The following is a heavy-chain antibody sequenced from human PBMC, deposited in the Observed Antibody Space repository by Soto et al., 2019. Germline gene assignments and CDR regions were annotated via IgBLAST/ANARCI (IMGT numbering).Heavy chain of an antibody. CDR3: ATGKGVGATMALDF. D-gene: IGHD1-26*01. CDR1: GGTFSSYA. J-gene: IGHJ4*02. CDR2: IIPIFGTA. Sequence: SVKVSCKASGGTFSSYAISWVRQAPGKGLEWMGGIIPIFGTANYAQKFQGRVTITADESTSTAYMELSSLRSEDKAVYYCATGKGVGATMALDFWAQGTLVTGS. V-gene: IGHV1-69*13.